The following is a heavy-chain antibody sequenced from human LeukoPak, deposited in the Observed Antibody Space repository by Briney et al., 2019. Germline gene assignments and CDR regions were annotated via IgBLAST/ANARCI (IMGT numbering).Heavy chain of an antibody. CDR3: ARDPPSGYCSSTGCFP. Sequence: SVKVSCKASGGTFSSYTISWVRQAPGQGLEWMGRIIPILGIANYAQKFQGRVTITADKSTSTAYMELSSLRSEDTAVYYCARDPPSGYCSSTGCFPGGQGPLVTASS. CDR2: IIPILGIA. V-gene: IGHV1-69*04. J-gene: IGHJ5*02. D-gene: IGHD2-2*01. CDR1: GGTFSSYT.